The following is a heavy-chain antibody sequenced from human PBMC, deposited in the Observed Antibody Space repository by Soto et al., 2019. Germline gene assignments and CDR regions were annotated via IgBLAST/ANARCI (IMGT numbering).Heavy chain of an antibody. D-gene: IGHD2-2*01. CDR3: AKYQPPEFDP. CDR1: GASIGSGDDY. J-gene: IGHJ5*02. V-gene: IGHV4-30-4*08. Sequence: PSETLSLTCSVSGASIGSGDDYWTWIRQSPGKGLEWIGYISDSGSTFYNPSLRSRLTIALDTSKNHFSLKLNSVTAADTAVYYCAKYQPPEFDPWGQGTLVTV. CDR2: ISDSGST.